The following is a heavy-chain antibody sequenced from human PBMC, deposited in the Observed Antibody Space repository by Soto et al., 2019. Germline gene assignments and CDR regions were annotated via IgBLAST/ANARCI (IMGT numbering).Heavy chain of an antibody. CDR1: GGTLSGYY. V-gene: IGHV4-34*02. CDR3: ARIVGGRIAVLLPSSHRRNNWFDP. D-gene: IGHD3-3*02. J-gene: IGHJ5*02. CDR2: INQSGTT. Sequence: QVQLQQWGAGLLKPSETLSLTCAVYGGTLSGYYWTWVRRPPGKGLEWIGEINQSGTTNFNPSLKSRATLSVDTSKNQFSLKLRSLTAADTAVYYCARIVGGRIAVLLPSSHRRNNWFDPWGRGTPVTVSA.